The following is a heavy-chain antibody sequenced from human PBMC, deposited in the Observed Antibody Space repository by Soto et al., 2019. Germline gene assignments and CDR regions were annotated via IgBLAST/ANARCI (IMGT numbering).Heavy chain of an antibody. CDR2: INAGNGNT. J-gene: IGHJ6*02. CDR3: ARDGGHVLRLLEWLSYYYRMDV. Sequence: GASVKVSCKASGYTFTSYAMHWVRQAPGQRLEWMGWINAGNGNTKYSQKFQGRVTITRDTSASTAYMELSSLRSEDTAVYYCARDGGHVLRLLEWLSYYYRMDVWGQVTTATVYS. D-gene: IGHD3-3*01. V-gene: IGHV1-3*01. CDR1: GYTFTSYA.